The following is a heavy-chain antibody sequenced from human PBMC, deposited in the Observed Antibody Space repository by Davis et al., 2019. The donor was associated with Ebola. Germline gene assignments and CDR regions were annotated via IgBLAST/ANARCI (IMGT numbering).Heavy chain of an antibody. CDR1: GYTLTDLS. J-gene: IGHJ4*02. CDR3: ARGFRDCGGDCYSNDY. CDR2: FDPEDDET. Sequence: ASVKVSCKVSGYTLTDLSMHWVRQAPGKGLEWMGSFDPEDDETIYAQKFQGRVTMTEDTSTDTAYMELSSLRSEDTTVYYCARGFRDCGGDCYSNDYWGQGTLVTVSS. D-gene: IGHD2-21*02. V-gene: IGHV1-24*01.